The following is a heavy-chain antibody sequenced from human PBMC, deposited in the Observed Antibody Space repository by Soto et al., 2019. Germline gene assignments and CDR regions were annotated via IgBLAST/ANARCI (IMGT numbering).Heavy chain of an antibody. CDR3: ARGNYHGSGSFDY. J-gene: IGHJ4*02. V-gene: IGHV3-33*01. D-gene: IGHD3-10*01. CDR2: IWYDGSNK. Sequence: QVQLVESGGGVVQPGRSLRLSCAASGFTFSSYGMHWVRQAPGKGMEWVEVIWYDGSNKSYVDSVKGLFTISRDNSKNSLYLQMNSLSDEDTAVYYCARGNYHGSGSFDYWGQGTLVTVSS. CDR1: GFTFSSYG.